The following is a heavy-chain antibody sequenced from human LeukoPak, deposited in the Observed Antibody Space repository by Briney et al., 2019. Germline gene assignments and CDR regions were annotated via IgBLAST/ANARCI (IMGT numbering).Heavy chain of an antibody. Sequence: GGSLRLSCAASGFTFSSYAMSWVRQAPGKGLEWVSAISGSGGSTYYADSVKGRFTISRDNAKNSLYLQMNSLRAEDTAVYYCARNYDFWSGLDYMDVWGKGTTVTVSS. CDR1: GFTFSSYA. V-gene: IGHV3-23*01. CDR2: ISGSGGST. J-gene: IGHJ6*03. D-gene: IGHD3-3*01. CDR3: ARNYDFWSGLDYMDV.